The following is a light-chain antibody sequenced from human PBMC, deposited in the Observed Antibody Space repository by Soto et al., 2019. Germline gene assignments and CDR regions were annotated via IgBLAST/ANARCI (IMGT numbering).Light chain of an antibody. CDR3: QQSYSLPWT. CDR1: QSISSY. J-gene: IGKJ1*01. V-gene: IGKV1-39*01. CDR2: DAS. Sequence: DIQMTQSPSSLSASVGDRVTITCRASQSISSYLNWYQQKPGAAPQVLIYDASRLQSGVPSRFRGSGSGTDFTHTISSLRPEDFAIYYCQQSYSLPWTFGQGTRVEI.